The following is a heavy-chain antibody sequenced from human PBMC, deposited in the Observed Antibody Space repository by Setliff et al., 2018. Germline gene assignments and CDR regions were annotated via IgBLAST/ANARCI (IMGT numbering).Heavy chain of an antibody. Sequence: SVKVSCKASGGTFSSYAISWVRQAPGQGLEWMGRIIPIFGTANYAQKFQGRVTITADESTSTAYMELSSLRSEDTAVYYCASHGGNSSSIYYWGQGTLVTVSS. CDR1: GGTFSSYA. CDR3: ASHGGNSSSIYY. V-gene: IGHV1-69*13. CDR2: IIPIFGTA. J-gene: IGHJ4*02. D-gene: IGHD2-21*02.